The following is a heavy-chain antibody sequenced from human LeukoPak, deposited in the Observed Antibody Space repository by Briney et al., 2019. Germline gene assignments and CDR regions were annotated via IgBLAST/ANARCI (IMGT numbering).Heavy chain of an antibody. CDR3: ARHFTPKLGYFDY. Sequence: GGSLRLSCVVSGFTFSDYYMSWIRQAPGKGLEWVSYISSGSTTTYYADSVKGRFTVSRDNAKDSLYLQMNSLRAEDTAVYYCARHFTPKLGYFDYWGQGTLVTVSS. CDR2: ISSGSTTT. J-gene: IGHJ4*02. D-gene: IGHD2-15*01. CDR1: GFTFSDYY. V-gene: IGHV3-11*01.